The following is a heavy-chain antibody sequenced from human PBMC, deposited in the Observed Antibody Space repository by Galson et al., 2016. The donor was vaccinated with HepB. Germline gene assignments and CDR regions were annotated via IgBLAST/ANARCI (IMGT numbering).Heavy chain of an antibody. CDR2: IYPGDSET. CDR3: ARQVFYYGSGSYFLDY. D-gene: IGHD3-10*01. CDR1: GSNFTLYY. V-gene: IGHV5-51*01. J-gene: IGHJ4*02. Sequence: QSGAEVTKPGESLQISCKASGSNFTLYYIAWVRQMPGRGLEWMGIIYPGDSETRYSPSFQDHVTISADKSFTTAHLEWSSLKTSDTAIYYCARQVFYYGSGSYFLDYWGQGTLVTVSS.